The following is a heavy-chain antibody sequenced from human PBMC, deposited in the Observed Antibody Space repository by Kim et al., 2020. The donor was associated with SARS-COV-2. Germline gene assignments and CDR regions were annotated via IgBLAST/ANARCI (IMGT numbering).Heavy chain of an antibody. V-gene: IGHV4-39*01. CDR2: IYYSWST. CDR3: ASLEEGLTMGRGVRIPYYYGMDV. Sequence: SETLSLTCTVSGGSISSSSYYWGWIRQPPGKGLEWIGSIYYSWSTYYNPSLKSRVTISVDTSKNQFSLKLSSVTAADTAVYYCASLEEGLTMGRGVRIPYYYGMDVWGQGTTVNVTS. D-gene: IGHD3-10*01. J-gene: IGHJ6*02. CDR1: GGSISSSSYY.